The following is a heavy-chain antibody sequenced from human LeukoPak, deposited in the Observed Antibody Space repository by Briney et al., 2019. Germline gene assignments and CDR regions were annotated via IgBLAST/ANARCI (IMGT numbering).Heavy chain of an antibody. Sequence: SETLSLTCAVYGGSFSGYYWSWIRQPQGKGLEWIGEINHSGSTNYNPSLKSRVTISVDTSKNQFSLKLSSVTAADTAVYYCARGRIAARRSRALGYWGQGTLVTVSS. CDR3: ARGRIAARRSRALGY. D-gene: IGHD6-6*01. CDR2: INHSGST. V-gene: IGHV4-34*01. CDR1: GGSFSGYY. J-gene: IGHJ4*02.